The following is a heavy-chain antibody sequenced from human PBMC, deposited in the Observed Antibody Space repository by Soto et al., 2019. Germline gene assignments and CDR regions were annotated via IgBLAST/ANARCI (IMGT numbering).Heavy chain of an antibody. CDR1: GLTVSSRD. CDR2: IYSAGST. J-gene: IGHJ4*02. Sequence: GGSLRLSCAASGLTVSSRDMSWVRQAPGKGLKWVSVIYSAGSTYYANSGKSRFTISRDISTNMGDLQMSSLTDEDTAVYYCSSAREPEYSTAKFFDIWGQGALVTVSS. D-gene: IGHD5-18*01. CDR3: SSAREPEYSTAKFFDI. V-gene: IGHV3-53*01.